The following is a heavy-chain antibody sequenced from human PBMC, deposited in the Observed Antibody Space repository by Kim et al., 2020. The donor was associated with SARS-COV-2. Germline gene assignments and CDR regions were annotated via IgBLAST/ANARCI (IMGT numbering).Heavy chain of an antibody. J-gene: IGHJ5*02. D-gene: IGHD3-10*01. V-gene: IGHV4-39*01. CDR2: IYYSGST. Sequence: SETLSLTCTVSGGSISSSSYYWGWIRQPPGKGLEWIGSIYYSGSTYYNPSLKSRVTISVDTSKNQFSLKLSSVTAADTAVYYCATRSMVRGVPLHHNWFDPWGQGTLVTVSS. CDR1: GGSISSSSYY. CDR3: ATRSMVRGVPLHHNWFDP.